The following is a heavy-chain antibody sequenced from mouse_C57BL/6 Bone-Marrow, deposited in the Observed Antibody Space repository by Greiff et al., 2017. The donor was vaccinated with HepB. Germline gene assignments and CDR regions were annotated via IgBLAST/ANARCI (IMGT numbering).Heavy chain of an antibody. J-gene: IGHJ4*01. V-gene: IGHV1-69*01. CDR2: IDPSDSYT. CDR3: AREGHYEYYYAMDY. Sequence: QVQLQQPGAELVMPGASVKLSCKASGYTFTSYWMHWVKQRPGQGLEWIGEIDPSDSYTNYNQKFKGKSTLTVDKSSSTAYMQLSSLTSEDSAVYYGAREGHYEYYYAMDYWGQGTSVTVSS. CDR1: GYTFTSYW. D-gene: IGHD2-4*01.